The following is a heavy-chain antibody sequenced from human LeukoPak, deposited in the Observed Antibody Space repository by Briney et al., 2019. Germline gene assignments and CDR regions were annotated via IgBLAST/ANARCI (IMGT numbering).Heavy chain of an antibody. V-gene: IGHV3-23*01. CDR2: ISGSGGST. Sequence: GGSLRLSCAASGFTFSSYAMSWVRQAPGKGLEWVSAISGSGGSTYYADSVKGRFTISRDNSKNTLYLQMNSLRAEDTAVYYCAKADRSGWYYYYGMDVWGQGTTVTVSS. CDR3: AKADRSGWYYYYGMDV. D-gene: IGHD6-19*01. J-gene: IGHJ6*02. CDR1: GFTFSSYA.